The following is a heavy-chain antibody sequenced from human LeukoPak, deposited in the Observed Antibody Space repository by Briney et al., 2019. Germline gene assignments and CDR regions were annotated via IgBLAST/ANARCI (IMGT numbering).Heavy chain of an antibody. V-gene: IGHV3-23*01. D-gene: IGHD4-17*01. CDR3: SKDPNGDYVGAFDM. CDR1: GLTFSNYA. CDR2: ITGSGRGT. J-gene: IGHJ3*02. Sequence: GGSLTLSCTASGLTFSNYATTWVRQAPGKGLEWVSSITGSGRGTYYADSVKGRFSVSRDNSQNTVFLHMNSLRADDTALYYCSKDPNGDYVGAFDMWGTGTMVTVSS.